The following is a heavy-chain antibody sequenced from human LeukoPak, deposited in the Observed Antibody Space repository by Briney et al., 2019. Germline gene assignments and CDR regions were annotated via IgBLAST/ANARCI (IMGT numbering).Heavy chain of an antibody. CDR3: ATRIAAAGPYYFDY. V-gene: IGHV1-8*03. Sequence: ASVKVSCKASGYTFTSYDINWVRQATGQGLEWMGWMNPNSGNTGYAQKFQGRVTITRNTSISTAYMELSSLRSEDTAVYYCATRIAAAGPYYFDYWGQGTLVTVSS. CDR1: GYTFTSYD. CDR2: MNPNSGNT. D-gene: IGHD6-13*01. J-gene: IGHJ4*02.